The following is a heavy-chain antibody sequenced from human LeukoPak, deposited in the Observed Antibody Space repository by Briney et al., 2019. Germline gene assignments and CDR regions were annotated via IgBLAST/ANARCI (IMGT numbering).Heavy chain of an antibody. J-gene: IGHJ5*02. CDR1: GYNFTNYW. D-gene: IGHD2-15*01. CDR3: ARGYSAAYSPPEWFDP. Sequence: GEYLKISCKTYGYNFTNYWIAWVRQMPGKGLEYMGIIYPGDSDTRYNPSFQGQFTISANKSLNTAYLQWRTLKASDTAIYYCARGYSAAYSPPEWFDPWGQGTLVTVSS. CDR2: IYPGDSDT. V-gene: IGHV5-51*06.